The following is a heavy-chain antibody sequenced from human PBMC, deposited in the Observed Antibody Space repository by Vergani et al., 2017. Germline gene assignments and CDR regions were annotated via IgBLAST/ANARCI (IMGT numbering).Heavy chain of an antibody. J-gene: IGHJ3*02. CDR2: IKQDGSEK. Sequence: EVQLVESGGGLVQPGGSLRLSCAASGFTFSSYWMSWVRQAPGKGLEWVANIKQDGSEKYYVDSVKGRFTISIDNAKNSLYLQMNSLRAEDTAVYYCARAGTLDAFDIWGQGTMVTVSS. V-gene: IGHV3-7*01. D-gene: IGHD1-1*01. CDR3: ARAGTLDAFDI. CDR1: GFTFSSYW.